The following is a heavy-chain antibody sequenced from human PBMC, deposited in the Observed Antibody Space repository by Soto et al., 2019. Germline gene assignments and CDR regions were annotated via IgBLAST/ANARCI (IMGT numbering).Heavy chain of an antibody. CDR3: ARALSCSGGSCPYYFDY. CDR2: INHSGST. V-gene: IGHV4-34*01. J-gene: IGHJ4*02. CDR1: GGSFSGYD. D-gene: IGHD2-15*01. Sequence: QVQLQQWGAGLLKPSETLSLTCAVYGGSFSGYDWSWIRQPPGNGLEWIGEINHSGSTNYNPSLKSRITISVDTSKNQFSLKLSSVTAADTAVFYCARALSCSGGSCPYYFDYWGQGTLVTVSS.